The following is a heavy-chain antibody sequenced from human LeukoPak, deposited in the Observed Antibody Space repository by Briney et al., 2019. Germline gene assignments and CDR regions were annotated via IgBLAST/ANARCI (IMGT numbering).Heavy chain of an antibody. CDR1: GGSISTYY. V-gene: IGHV4-59*01. D-gene: IGHD1-26*01. J-gene: IGHJ5*02. CDR2: IYYTGSN. Sequence: SETLSLTCTVSGGSISTYYWSWIRQPPGKGLEWIGYIYYTGSNSYNPSLKSRVTMSLDASKNQFSLELNSVTPADTAVYYCARGGNYWPQWWFDPWGQGTLVTVSS. CDR3: ARGGNYWPQWWFDP.